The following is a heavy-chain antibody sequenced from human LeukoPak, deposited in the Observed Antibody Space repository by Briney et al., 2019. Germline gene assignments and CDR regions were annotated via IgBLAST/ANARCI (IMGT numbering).Heavy chain of an antibody. V-gene: IGHV3-30-3*01. D-gene: IGHD2-2*01. CDR3: ARDRGFDVVVPAALDY. CDR1: GFTFSSYA. Sequence: GGSLRLSCAASGFTFSSYAMHWVRQAPGKGREWGAVISYDGSNKYYADSVKGRFTISRDNSKNTLYLQMNSLRAEDTAVYYCARDRGFDVVVPAALDYWGQGTLVTVSS. CDR2: ISYDGSNK. J-gene: IGHJ4*02.